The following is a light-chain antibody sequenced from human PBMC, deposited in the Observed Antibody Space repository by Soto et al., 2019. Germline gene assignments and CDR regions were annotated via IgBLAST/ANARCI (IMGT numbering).Light chain of an antibody. Sequence: EIVLTQSPGTLSLSPGEEATLSCRASQTVNTNYLAWYQQKAGQAPRLLIYGTSSRATGIPDRFSGSGSGTDFTLTISRLEPEDFAVYYCQQYVSSVTFGQGTKVEIK. J-gene: IGKJ1*01. CDR2: GTS. V-gene: IGKV3-20*01. CDR3: QQYVSSVT. CDR1: QTVNTNY.